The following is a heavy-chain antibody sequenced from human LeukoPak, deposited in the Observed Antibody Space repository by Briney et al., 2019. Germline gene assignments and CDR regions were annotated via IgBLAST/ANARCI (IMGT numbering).Heavy chain of an antibody. J-gene: IGHJ4*02. D-gene: IGHD3-22*01. CDR3: ASASSYDSSGTQRYDY. CDR2: INPSGGST. Sequence: ASVKVSCKASGYTFTSYYMHWVRQAPGQGLEWMGIINPSGGSTSYAQKFQGRVTMTRDTSTSTVYMELSSLRSEDTAVYYCASASSYDSSGTQRYDYWGQGTLVTVSS. V-gene: IGHV1-46*01. CDR1: GYTFTSYY.